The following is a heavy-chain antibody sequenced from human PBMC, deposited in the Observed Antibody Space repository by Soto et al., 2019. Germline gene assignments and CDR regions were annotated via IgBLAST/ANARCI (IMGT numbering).Heavy chain of an antibody. Sequence: EVQLVESGGGLIQPGGSLRLSCAVSGFTVSNNYMSWVRQAPGKGLEGVSVIYSGGYTAYGDSVKGRFTISRDNSKNKLFFKRKTVRAADPAVYYGATQPGGGGYWGQGTLVTVSS. CDR2: IYSGGYT. J-gene: IGHJ4*02. V-gene: IGHV3-53*01. D-gene: IGHD3-10*01. CDR1: GFTVSNNY. CDR3: ATQPGGGGY.